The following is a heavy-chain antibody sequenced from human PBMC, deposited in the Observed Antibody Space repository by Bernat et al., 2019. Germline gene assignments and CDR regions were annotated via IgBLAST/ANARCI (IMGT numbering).Heavy chain of an antibody. CDR2: IYYSGST. D-gene: IGHD1-7*01. CDR3: ARDSTVSGTFDY. J-gene: IGHJ4*02. V-gene: IGHV4-31*03. CDR1: GGSISSGGYY. Sequence: QVQLQESGPGLVKPSQTPSLTCTVSGGSISSGGYYWSWIRQHPGKGLEWIGYIYYSGSTYYNPSLKSRVTISVDTSKNQFSLKLSSVTAADTAVYYCARDSTVSGTFDYWGQGTLVTVSS.